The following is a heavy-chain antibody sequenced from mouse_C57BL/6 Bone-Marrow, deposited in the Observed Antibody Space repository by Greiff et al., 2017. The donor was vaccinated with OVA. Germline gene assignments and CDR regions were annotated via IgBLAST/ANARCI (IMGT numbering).Heavy chain of an antibody. CDR3: ARPYYSNQFDY. Sequence: QVQLQQSGAELARPGASVKLSCKASGYTFTSYGISWVKQSTGQGLEWIGEIYPRSGNTYYNEKFKGKATLTADKSSSTAYMELRSLTSEDSAVYFCARPYYSNQFDYWGQGTTLTVSS. V-gene: IGHV1-81*01. CDR2: IYPRSGNT. D-gene: IGHD2-5*01. J-gene: IGHJ2*01. CDR1: GYTFTSYG.